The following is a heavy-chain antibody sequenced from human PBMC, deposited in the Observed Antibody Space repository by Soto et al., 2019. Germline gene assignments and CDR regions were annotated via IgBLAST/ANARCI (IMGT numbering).Heavy chain of an antibody. J-gene: IGHJ5*02. CDR3: AREHGSGATANWFDP. CDR2: IYYSGST. D-gene: IGHD3-10*01. V-gene: IGHV4-59*01. CDR1: GGSISSYY. Sequence: QVQLQESGPGLVKPSETLSLTSTVSGGSISSYYWGWIRQPPGKGLESIGYIYYSGSTNDNPSLKGRVSIAVDMAKNPFSLKLSSVAAAVTAVYYCAREHGSGATANWFDPWGQGTLVTVSS.